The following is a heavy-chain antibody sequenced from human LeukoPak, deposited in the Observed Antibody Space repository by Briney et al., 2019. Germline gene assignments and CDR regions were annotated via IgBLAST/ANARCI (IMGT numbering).Heavy chain of an antibody. Sequence: ASVKVSCKASGGTFSSYAISWVRQAPGQGLEWIGGIIPIFGTANYAQKFQGRVTITTDESTSTAYMELSSLRSEDTAVYYCARARERRFHYYYMDVWGKGTTVTVSS. CDR2: IIPIFGTA. V-gene: IGHV1-69*05. D-gene: IGHD1-1*01. CDR1: GGTFSSYA. J-gene: IGHJ6*03. CDR3: ARARERRFHYYYMDV.